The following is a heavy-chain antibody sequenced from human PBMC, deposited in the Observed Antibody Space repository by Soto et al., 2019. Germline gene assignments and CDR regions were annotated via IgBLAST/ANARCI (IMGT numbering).Heavy chain of an antibody. D-gene: IGHD3-22*01. J-gene: IGHJ4*02. CDR1: GVTFSTYE. Sequence: GGSLRLSCAASGVTFSTYEMNWVRQAPGKGLEWVSYISSSGNTIFYADSVKGRFTISRDNAKNSLYLQMNSLRAEDTAVYYCARDARYYYDSSGYYSYFDYWGQGTLVTVSS. CDR2: ISSSGNTI. CDR3: ARDARYYYDSSGYYSYFDY. V-gene: IGHV3-48*03.